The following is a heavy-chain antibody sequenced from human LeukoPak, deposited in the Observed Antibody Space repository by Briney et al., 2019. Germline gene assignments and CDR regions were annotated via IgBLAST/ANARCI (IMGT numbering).Heavy chain of an antibody. Sequence: PGRSLRLSCAASGFTFSSYGMHWVRQAPGKGLGWVAVIWYDGSNKYYADSVKGRFTISRDNSKNTLYLQMNSLRAEDTAVYYCAREYRQWLADDAFDIWGQGTMVTVSS. V-gene: IGHV3-33*01. CDR2: IWYDGSNK. CDR3: AREYRQWLADDAFDI. CDR1: GFTFSSYG. D-gene: IGHD6-19*01. J-gene: IGHJ3*02.